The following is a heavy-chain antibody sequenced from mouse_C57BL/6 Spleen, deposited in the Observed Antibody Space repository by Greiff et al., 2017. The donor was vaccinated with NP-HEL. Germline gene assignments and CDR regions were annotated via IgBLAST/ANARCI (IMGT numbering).Heavy chain of an antibody. Sequence: GGGLVQPKGSLKLSCAASGFTFNTYAMHWVRQAPGKGLEWVARIRSKSSNYATYYADSVKDRFTISRDDSQSMLYLQMNSLKTEDTAVYYWVREGKTYYAMDYWGQGTSVTVSS. CDR1: GFTFNTYA. J-gene: IGHJ4*01. CDR2: IRSKSSNYAT. V-gene: IGHV10-3*01. CDR3: VREGKTYYAMDY.